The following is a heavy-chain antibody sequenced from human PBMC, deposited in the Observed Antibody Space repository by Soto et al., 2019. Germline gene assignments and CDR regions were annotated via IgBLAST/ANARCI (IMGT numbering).Heavy chain of an antibody. CDR2: IYYSGST. Sequence: QVQLQESGPGLVKPSETLSLTCTVSGGSISSYYWSWIRQPPGKGLEWIGYIYYSGSTNYNPSLKSRVTISVDTSKNQFSLKLSSVTPTDTAVYYCARRYGSTLDYWGQGTLVPVSS. CDR1: GGSISSYY. D-gene: IGHD2-2*01. J-gene: IGHJ4*02. CDR3: ARRYGSTLDY. V-gene: IGHV4-59*08.